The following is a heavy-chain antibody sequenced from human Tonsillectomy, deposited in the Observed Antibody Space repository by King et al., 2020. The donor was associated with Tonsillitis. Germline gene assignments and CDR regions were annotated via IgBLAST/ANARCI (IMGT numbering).Heavy chain of an antibody. J-gene: IGHJ3*01. Sequence: VQLVESGAEVKKPGASVKVSCKASGYTFTGYYMHWVRQAPGQGLECMGWINPNSGGTNYAQKFQGRVTMTRDTSISTAYMELSRLRSDDTAVYYCGMIGRDYDILTCYYGDGAFDVWGQGTMVTVSS. CDR2: INPNSGGT. CDR3: GMIGRDYDILTCYYGDGAFDV. CDR1: GYTFTGYY. D-gene: IGHD3-9*01. V-gene: IGHV1-2*02.